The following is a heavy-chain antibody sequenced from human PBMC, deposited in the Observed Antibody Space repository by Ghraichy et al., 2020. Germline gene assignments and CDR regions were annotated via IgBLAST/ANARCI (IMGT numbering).Heavy chain of an antibody. J-gene: IGHJ4*02. CDR2: ISDRGNT. V-gene: IGHV4-59*11. Sequence: SETLSLTCIVSGGSISSHFWTWIRQAPGKGLEWIGFISDRGNTNSNPSLKSRVTISMHTSKNQFSLNLTSVTAADTAVYYCARGLGAYTGYGEPDHLNNWGQGILVTVSS. D-gene: IGHD3-16*01. CDR1: GGSISSHF. CDR3: ARGLGAYTGYGEPDHLNN.